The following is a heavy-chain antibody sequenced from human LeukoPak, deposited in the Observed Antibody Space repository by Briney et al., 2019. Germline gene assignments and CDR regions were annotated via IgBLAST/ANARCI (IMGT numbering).Heavy chain of an antibody. V-gene: IGHV3-33*01. CDR2: IWYDGSNK. Sequence: GGSLRLSCAASGFTFSSYGMHWVRQAPGKGLEWVAVIWYDGSNKYYADSVKGRFTISRDNSKNTLYLQMNSLRAEDTAVYYCARTFTIFGVVTIYYYYYGMDVWGQGTTVTVSS. CDR3: ARTFTIFGVVTIYYYYYGMDV. D-gene: IGHD3-3*01. J-gene: IGHJ6*02. CDR1: GFTFSSYG.